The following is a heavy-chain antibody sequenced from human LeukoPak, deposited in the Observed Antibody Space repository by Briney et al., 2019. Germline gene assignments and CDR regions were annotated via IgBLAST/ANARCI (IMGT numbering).Heavy chain of an antibody. V-gene: IGHV3-30*04. J-gene: IGHJ4*02. D-gene: IGHD3-22*01. Sequence: DPGGSLRLSCAASGFTFSSYAMHWVRQAPGKGLEWVAVISYDGSNKYYADSVKGRFTISRDNSKNTLYLQMNSLRAEDTAVYYCAKEQRITMIVVVRPEFDYWGQGTLVTVSS. CDR2: ISYDGSNK. CDR1: GFTFSSYA. CDR3: AKEQRITMIVVVRPEFDY.